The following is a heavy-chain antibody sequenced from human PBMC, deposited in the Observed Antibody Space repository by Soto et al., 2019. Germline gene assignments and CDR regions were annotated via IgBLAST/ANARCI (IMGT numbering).Heavy chain of an antibody. Sequence: QVHLAESGGGVVQPGTSLRLSCAASDFPFDRYAIHWVRQAPGKGLEWVAAIWYDGSYTYYGESVKGRFLISRDNSKNTVFLEMNSLRAEDAAVYFCAKGRIGVAAGAFDSWGPGTRVIVSS. CDR2: IWYDGSYT. V-gene: IGHV3-33*03. CDR3: AKGRIGVAAGAFDS. J-gene: IGHJ3*01. D-gene: IGHD6-19*01. CDR1: DFPFDRYA.